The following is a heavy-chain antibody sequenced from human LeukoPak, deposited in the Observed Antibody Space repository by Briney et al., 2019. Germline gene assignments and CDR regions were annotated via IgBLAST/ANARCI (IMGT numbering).Heavy chain of an antibody. CDR1: GGSISSSSYY. CDR2: FDQSGST. Sequence: WETLSLTCTVSGGSISSSSYYWGWIRQPPGKGLEWIGSFDQSGSTYYNPSLKSRVTISVDTSKNQFSLKLSSVTAADTAVYYCARGKPSYGSGTFYRPLEPNYMDVWGKGTTVTVSS. V-gene: IGHV4-39*07. D-gene: IGHD3-10*01. J-gene: IGHJ6*03. CDR3: ARGKPSYGSGTFYRPLEPNYMDV.